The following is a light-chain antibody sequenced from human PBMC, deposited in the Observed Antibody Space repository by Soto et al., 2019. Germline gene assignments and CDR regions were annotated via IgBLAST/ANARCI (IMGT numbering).Light chain of an antibody. CDR3: SSYTISSVWV. J-gene: IGLJ3*02. V-gene: IGLV2-14*01. CDR2: EVS. Sequence: QSALTQPASVSGSPGQSITISCTGTSSDVGGYNYVSWYQQHPGKAPKLMIYEVSNRPSGVSNRFSGSKSGNTASLTISGLQAEDEADYYCSSYTISSVWVFGGGTQLAVL. CDR1: SSDVGGYNY.